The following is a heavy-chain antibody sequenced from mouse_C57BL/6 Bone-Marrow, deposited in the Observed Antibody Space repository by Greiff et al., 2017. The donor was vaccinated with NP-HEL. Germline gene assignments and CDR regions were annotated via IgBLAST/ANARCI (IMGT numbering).Heavy chain of an antibody. CDR1: GYTFTSYW. Sequence: QVQLQQPGAELVKPGASVKMSCKASGYTFTSYWITWVKQRPGQGLEWIGDIYPGSGSTNYNEKFKSKATLTVDTSSSTAYMQLSSLTSEDSAVYYCARSPLRRGYFDGWGTGTTVTVSS. D-gene: IGHD2-12*01. CDR3: ARSPLRRGYFDG. V-gene: IGHV1-55*01. J-gene: IGHJ1*03. CDR2: IYPGSGST.